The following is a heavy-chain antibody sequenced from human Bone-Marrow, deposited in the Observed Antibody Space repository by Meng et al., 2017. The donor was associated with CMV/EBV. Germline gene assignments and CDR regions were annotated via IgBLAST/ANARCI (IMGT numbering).Heavy chain of an antibody. CDR2: IYWIDDK. V-gene: IGHV2-5*01. J-gene: IGHJ4*02. CDR3: AHRGPFTDYDLWSGYYFDY. Sequence: SGPTLVKPTQTLTLTCTFSGFSLNTSGVGVGWIRQPPGKALEWLALIYWIDDKRYSPSLKSRLTITKDTSKNQVVLTMTNMDPVDTATYYCAHRGPFTDYDLWSGYYFDYWGQGTLVAVSS. CDR1: GFSLNTSGVG. D-gene: IGHD3-3*01.